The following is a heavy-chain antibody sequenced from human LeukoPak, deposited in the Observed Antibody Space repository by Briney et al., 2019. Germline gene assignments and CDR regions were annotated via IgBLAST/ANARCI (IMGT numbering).Heavy chain of an antibody. V-gene: IGHV3-30-3*01. CDR3: ARAAMVRGVRAPVGY. CDR1: GFTFSSYA. D-gene: IGHD3-10*01. CDR2: ISYDGSNK. J-gene: IGHJ4*02. Sequence: PGGSLRLSCAVSGFTFSSYAMHWVRQAPGKGLEWVAVISYDGSNKYYADSVKGRFTISRDNSKNTLYLQMNSLRAEDTAVYYCARAAMVRGVRAPVGYWGQGTLVTVSS.